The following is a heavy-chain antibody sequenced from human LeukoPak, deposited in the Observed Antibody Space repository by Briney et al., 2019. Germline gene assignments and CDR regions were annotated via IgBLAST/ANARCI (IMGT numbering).Heavy chain of an antibody. J-gene: IGHJ6*03. CDR2: IYSGGST. CDR3: ASDSGSYRAPYCYMDF. CDR1: GFSLSNNY. Sequence: GGSLRLSCAPSGFSLSNNYMIWVRQAPGKGLEWVSVIYSGGSTYYADSVKGRFAISRDTSENTLYLEVNSLRAKDTAVYYCASDSGSYRAPYCYMDFWGTGTTVTVSS. V-gene: IGHV3-53*01. D-gene: IGHD3-10*01.